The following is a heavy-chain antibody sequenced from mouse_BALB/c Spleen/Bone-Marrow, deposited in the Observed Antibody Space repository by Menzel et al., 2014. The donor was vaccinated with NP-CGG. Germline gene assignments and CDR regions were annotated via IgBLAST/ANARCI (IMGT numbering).Heavy chain of an antibody. D-gene: IGHD1-2*01. Sequence: EVQLQQSGAELVKPGASVKLSRTASGFNIEDTYMHWVKQRPEQGLEWIGRIDPANGKTKYDPKFQGKATITADTSSNTAYLQLSSLTSEDTAVYYCAEITTAAYYVMDYWGQGTSVTVSS. CDR3: AEITTAAYYVMDY. J-gene: IGHJ4*01. V-gene: IGHV14-3*02. CDR1: GFNIEDTY. CDR2: IDPANGKT.